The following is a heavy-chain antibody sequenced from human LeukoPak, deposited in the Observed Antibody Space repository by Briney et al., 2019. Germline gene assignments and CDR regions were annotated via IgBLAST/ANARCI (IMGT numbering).Heavy chain of an antibody. CDR2: IYSDGST. J-gene: IGHJ4*02. CDR3: ARDTSGWYFDY. CDR1: GFTFSTSG. D-gene: IGHD6-19*01. V-gene: IGHV3-53*01. Sequence: GGSLRLSCAASGFTFSTSGMSWVRQAPGKGLDWVSVIYSDGSTHYADSVKGRFTSSRDNSKNTLYLQMNNLRAEDTALYYCARDTSGWYFDYWGQGTLVTVSS.